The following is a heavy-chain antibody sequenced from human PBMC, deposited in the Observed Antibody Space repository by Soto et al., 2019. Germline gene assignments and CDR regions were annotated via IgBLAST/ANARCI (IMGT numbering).Heavy chain of an antibody. V-gene: IGHV1-69*02. CDR3: ARILTNSDYYYYMDV. D-gene: IGHD3-3*01. CDR2: IIPILGIA. J-gene: IGHJ6*03. Sequence: QVQLVQSGAEVKKPGSSVKVSCKASGGTFSSYTISWVRQAPGQGLEWMGRIIPILGIANYAQKFQGRVTITADKSTSTAYMELSSLRSEDTAVYYRARILTNSDYYYYMDVWGKGTTVTVSS. CDR1: GGTFSSYT.